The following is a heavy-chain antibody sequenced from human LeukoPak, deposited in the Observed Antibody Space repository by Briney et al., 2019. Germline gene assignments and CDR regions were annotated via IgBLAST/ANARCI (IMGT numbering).Heavy chain of an antibody. Sequence: GGSLRLSCAASGFNFYNYDIQWVRQAPGKGLEWVAVISYDGSNKYYADSVKGRFTISRDNSKNTLYLQMNSLRAEDTAVYYCARDTEVTLDYWGQGTLVTVSS. CDR2: ISYDGSNK. V-gene: IGHV3-30*04. CDR3: ARDTEVTLDY. J-gene: IGHJ4*02. CDR1: GFNFYNYD. D-gene: IGHD2-21*02.